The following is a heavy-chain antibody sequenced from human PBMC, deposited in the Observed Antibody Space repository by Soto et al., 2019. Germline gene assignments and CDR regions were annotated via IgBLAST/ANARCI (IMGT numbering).Heavy chain of an antibody. D-gene: IGHD6-19*01. CDR1: GYTFTNYF. CDR3: ARDRGVAPPVAGNTHYYYYMVV. J-gene: IGHJ6*03. CDR2: ISAYNGDT. V-gene: IGHV1-18*01. Sequence: ASVKVSCKASGYTFTNYFITWVRQAPGQGFEWMGWISAYNGDTNYAQKLQGRVTMTTDASTSTAYLELRSLRSDDTAVYYCARDRGVAPPVAGNTHYYYYMVVWGKGTTVTVSS.